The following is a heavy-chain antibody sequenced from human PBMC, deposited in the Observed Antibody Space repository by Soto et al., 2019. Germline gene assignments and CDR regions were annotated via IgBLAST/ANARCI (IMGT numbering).Heavy chain of an antibody. CDR2: IWFDGNNK. J-gene: IGHJ4*02. CDR3: ARDRVQGGVYYGSGLDY. D-gene: IGHD3-10*01. CDR1: GFTFSRSA. V-gene: IGHV3-33*07. Sequence: GGSLRLSCAASGFTFSRSAMYWVRQAPGKGLESVAVIWFDGNNKYYVDSVKGRFTISRDNSKNTLYLQMNSLRAEDTAVYYCARDRVQGGVYYGSGLDYWGQGALVTVSS.